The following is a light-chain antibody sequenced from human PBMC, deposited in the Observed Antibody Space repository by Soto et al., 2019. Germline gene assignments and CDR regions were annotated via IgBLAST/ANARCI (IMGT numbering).Light chain of an antibody. V-gene: IGLV1-40*01. CDR1: SSNIGAGYD. J-gene: IGLJ1*01. Sequence: QSVLTQPPSVSGAPGQRVTISCTGSSSNIGAGYDVHWYQQLPGTAPKLLIYGNSNRPSGVPDRFSGSKSGTSASLAITGLQAGDEADYYCQYYDSSLSAYVFGTGPQVTVL. CDR2: GNS. CDR3: QYYDSSLSAYV.